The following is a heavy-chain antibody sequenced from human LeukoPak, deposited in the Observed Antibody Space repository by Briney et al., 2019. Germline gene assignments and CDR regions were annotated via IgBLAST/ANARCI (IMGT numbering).Heavy chain of an antibody. Sequence: SVKVSCKASGGTFSSYAISWVRQAPGQGLEWTGGIIPIFGTANYAQKFQGRVTITADESTSTAYMELSSLRSEDTAVYYCASNHGAAAFAQGPTGLDYWGQGTLVTVSS. J-gene: IGHJ4*02. V-gene: IGHV1-69*13. CDR1: GGTFSSYA. D-gene: IGHD6-13*01. CDR2: IIPIFGTA. CDR3: ASNHGAAAFAQGPTGLDY.